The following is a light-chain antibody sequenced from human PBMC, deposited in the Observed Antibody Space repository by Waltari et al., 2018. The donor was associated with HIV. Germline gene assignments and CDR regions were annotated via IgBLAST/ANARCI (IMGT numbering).Light chain of an antibody. Sequence: QSVLTQPPSASGTPGQSVTISCSGGSSNIGTNPVFWYQPLPGTAPKVLIYPTTQRHSGVPGLFSGSKSCTSADLAISGLQSEDEADYYGAAWDDSLNGHLVFGGGTKLTVL. V-gene: IGLV1-44*01. CDR1: SSNIGTNP. J-gene: IGLJ2*01. CDR2: PTT. CDR3: AAWDDSLNGHLV.